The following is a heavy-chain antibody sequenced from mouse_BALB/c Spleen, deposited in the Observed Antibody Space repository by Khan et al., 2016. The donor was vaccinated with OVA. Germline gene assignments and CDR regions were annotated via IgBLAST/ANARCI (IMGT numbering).Heavy chain of an antibody. J-gene: IGHJ3*01. D-gene: IGHD1-2*01. CDR3: ARRNYFGYTFAY. V-gene: IGHV1-77*01. CDR2: ISPGSGAT. CDR1: GYTFTDYY. Sequence: QVQLQQSGAELARPGASVKLSCKASGYTFTDYYINWVKQRPGQGLEWIGEISPGSGATYYTERFKGKATLTADKSSSTAYMQLSSLTSEASAVYFCARRNYFGYTFAYWGQGTLVTVSA.